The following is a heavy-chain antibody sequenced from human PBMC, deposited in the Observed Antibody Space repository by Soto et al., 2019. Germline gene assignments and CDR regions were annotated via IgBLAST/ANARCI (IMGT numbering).Heavy chain of an antibody. CDR2: IKKDGSEK. Sequence: PGGSLRFSCAVSGFTFSSYWMSWVRQGSGKGLEWVANIKKDGSEKYYVDSVKGRFTISRDNAKNQFSLNLSSVTAADTAVYYCARQSATSLQSRYFDPWGPGTLVTVSS. J-gene: IGHJ5*02. CDR1: GFTFSSYW. D-gene: IGHD1-26*01. V-gene: IGHV3-7*01. CDR3: ARQSATSLQSRYFDP.